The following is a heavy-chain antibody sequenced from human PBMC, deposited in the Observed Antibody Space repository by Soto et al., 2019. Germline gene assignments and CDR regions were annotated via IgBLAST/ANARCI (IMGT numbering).Heavy chain of an antibody. J-gene: IGHJ6*03. CDR3: ARAPRLAGTWSGYYYYYYMDV. CDR2: IYPGDSDT. CDR1: GYSFTSYW. D-gene: IGHD1-7*01. V-gene: IGHV5-51*01. Sequence: PGESLKISCKGSGYSFTSYWIGWVRQMPGKGLEWMGIIYPGDSDTRYSPSFQGQVTISADKSISTAYLQWSSLKASDTAMYYCARAPRLAGTWSGYYYYYYMDVWGKGTTVTVSS.